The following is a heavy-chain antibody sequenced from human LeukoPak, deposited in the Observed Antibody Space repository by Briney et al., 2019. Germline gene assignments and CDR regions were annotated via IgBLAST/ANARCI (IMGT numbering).Heavy chain of an antibody. J-gene: IGHJ6*03. CDR2: IKQDGSEK. Sequence: GGSLRLSCAASGFTFSSYWMSWVRQAPGKGLEWVANIKQDGSEKYYVDSVKGRFTISRDSAKNSLYLQMNSLRAEDTAVYYCARDDFWSGYPAYYYYYMDVWGKGTTVTVSS. CDR3: ARDDFWSGYPAYYYYYMDV. D-gene: IGHD3-3*01. CDR1: GFTFSSYW. V-gene: IGHV3-7*01.